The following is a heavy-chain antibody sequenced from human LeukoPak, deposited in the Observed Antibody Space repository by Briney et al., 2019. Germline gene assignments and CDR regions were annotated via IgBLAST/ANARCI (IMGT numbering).Heavy chain of an antibody. CDR3: ARAQYGGKSGSWYSDL. D-gene: IGHD4-23*01. J-gene: IGHJ2*01. CDR1: GYTFTTSY. V-gene: IGHV1-18*04. CDR2: ISAYNANT. Sequence: ASVKVSCKASGYTFTTSYIHWVRQAPGEGLEWMGWISAYNANTNYAQKFHGRVTMTTDTSTTTAYMELRSLRSDDTAVYFCARAQYGGKSGSWYSDLWGRGTLVTVSS.